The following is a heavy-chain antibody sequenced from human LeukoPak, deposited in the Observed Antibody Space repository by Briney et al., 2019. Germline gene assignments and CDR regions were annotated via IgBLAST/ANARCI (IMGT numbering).Heavy chain of an antibody. CDR3: ARDPYSGSYYGGFDY. Sequence: SETLSLTCTVSGGSISSYYWSWIRQPAGKGLEWIGRIYTSGSANYNPSLKSRVTVSVDTSKNQFSLKLSSVTAADTAVYYCARDPYSGSYYGGFDYWGQGTLVTVSS. CDR1: GGSISSYY. CDR2: IYTSGSA. D-gene: IGHD1-26*01. J-gene: IGHJ4*02. V-gene: IGHV4-4*07.